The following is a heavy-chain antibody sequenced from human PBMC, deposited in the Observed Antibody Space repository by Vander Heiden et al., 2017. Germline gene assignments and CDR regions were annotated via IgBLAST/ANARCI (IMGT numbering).Heavy chain of an antibody. D-gene: IGHD2-8*01. V-gene: IGHV4-39*01. CDR3: ARRRRGGNGVCWTHDY. CDR1: GGSISSSSYY. CDR2: IYYSGST. Sequence: QLQLQESGPGLVKPSETLSLTCTVSGGSISSSSYYWGWIRQPPGKGLEWIGSIYYSGSTYYNPSLNSRVTISVDTSKNQFSLKLSSVTAAETAVYYCARRRRGGNGVCWTHDYWGQGTMVTVSS. J-gene: IGHJ4*02.